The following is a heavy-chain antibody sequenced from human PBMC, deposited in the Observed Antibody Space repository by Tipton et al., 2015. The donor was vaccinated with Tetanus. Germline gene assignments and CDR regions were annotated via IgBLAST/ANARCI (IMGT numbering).Heavy chain of an antibody. V-gene: IGHV4-59*01. CDR1: GGSISNYY. J-gene: IGHJ3*02. CDR2: IYYSGTT. Sequence: TLSLTCTVSGGSISNYYWSWIRQPPGKGLEWIGYIYYSGTTNYNPSLKSRVTISGDTSKNQFSLQLTSVTAADAAVYYCARGGAVAGAFDIWGQGTIVTVSS. D-gene: IGHD6-19*01. CDR3: ARGGAVAGAFDI.